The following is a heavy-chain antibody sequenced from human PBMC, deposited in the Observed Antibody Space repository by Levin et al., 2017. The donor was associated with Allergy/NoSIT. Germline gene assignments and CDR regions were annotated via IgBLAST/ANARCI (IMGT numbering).Heavy chain of an antibody. CDR1: GFIFSSYT. CDR2: ISTSGNII. V-gene: IGHV3-48*01. Sequence: GGSLRLSCVASGFIFSSYTMNWVRQAPGKGLEWISYISTSGNIIYYADSVKGRFTISRDNARNSLYLQMNSLRAEDTAVYYCARGLKPDVWGKGTTVTVSS. J-gene: IGHJ6*04. CDR3: ARGLKPDV.